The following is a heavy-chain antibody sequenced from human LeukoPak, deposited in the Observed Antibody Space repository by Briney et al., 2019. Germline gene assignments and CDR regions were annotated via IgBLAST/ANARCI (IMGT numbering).Heavy chain of an antibody. Sequence: GGSLRLSCAAAGFTFSSYSMNSVRQAPGKGLEWGSYISSSSSTIYYADSVKGRFTISRDNAKNSLYLQMNSLRAEDTAVYYCARDWGGDYFDYWGQGTLVTVSS. V-gene: IGHV3-48*01. J-gene: IGHJ4*02. D-gene: IGHD3-16*01. CDR3: ARDWGGDYFDY. CDR2: ISSSSSTI. CDR1: GFTFSSYS.